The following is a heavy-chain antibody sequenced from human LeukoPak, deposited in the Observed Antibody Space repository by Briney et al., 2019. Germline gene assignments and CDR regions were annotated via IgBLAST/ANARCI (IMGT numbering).Heavy chain of an antibody. J-gene: IGHJ3*02. CDR3: ARTDDAFHI. V-gene: IGHV4-59*01. CDR1: GGSINNYY. D-gene: IGHD2-21*02. Sequence: PSETLSLACSVSGGSINNYYWSWIRQPPGKGLEWIGHIFYSGSTNYNPSLKSRVTISLVMSKNQISLKLSSVTTADTAMYYCARTDDAFHIWGHGTTVTVSS. CDR2: IFYSGST.